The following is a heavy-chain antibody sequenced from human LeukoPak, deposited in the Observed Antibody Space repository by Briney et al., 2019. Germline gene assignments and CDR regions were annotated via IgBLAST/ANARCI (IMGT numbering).Heavy chain of an antibody. Sequence: PSETLSLTCAVYGGSFSGYYWSWIRQPPGKGLEWIGEINHSGSTNYNPSLKSRVTISVDTSKNQFSLKLSSVTAADTAVYYCARVLKLGYCSAGSCYGRYYYYYYMDVWGKGTTVTVSS. V-gene: IGHV4-34*01. CDR2: INHSGST. CDR1: GGSFSGYY. J-gene: IGHJ6*03. D-gene: IGHD2-15*01. CDR3: ARVLKLGYCSAGSCYGRYYYYYYMDV.